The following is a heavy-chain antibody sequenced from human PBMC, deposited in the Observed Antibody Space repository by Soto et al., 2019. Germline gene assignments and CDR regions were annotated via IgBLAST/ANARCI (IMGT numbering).Heavy chain of an antibody. J-gene: IGHJ5*01. CDR1: GFYFVSYT. Sequence: EVQLVESGGGPVKSGGSLRLSCAASGFYFVSYTMNWVRQAPGKGLEWVSSISGDRSYIYYAESVKGRFTISRDNAKNSLFLQMKSLRVEDTAVYYCVRDLSAYNWFDLWGTGTLVTVSS. CDR2: ISGDRSYI. V-gene: IGHV3-21*01. CDR3: VRDLSAYNWFDL.